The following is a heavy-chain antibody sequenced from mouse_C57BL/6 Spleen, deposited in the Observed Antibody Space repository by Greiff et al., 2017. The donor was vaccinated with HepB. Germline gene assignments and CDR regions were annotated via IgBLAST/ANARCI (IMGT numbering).Heavy chain of an antibody. V-gene: IGHV5-9-1*02. CDR2: ISSGGDYI. D-gene: IGHD1-1*01. CDR3: TREAVFGSSYGGYFDY. J-gene: IGHJ2*01. CDR1: GFTFSSYA. Sequence: EVKLVESGEGLVKPGGSLKLSCAASGFTFSSYAMSWVRQTPEKRLEWVAYISSGGDYIYYADTVKGRFTISRDNARNTLYLQMSSLKSEDTAMYYCTREAVFGSSYGGYFDYWGQGTTLTVSS.